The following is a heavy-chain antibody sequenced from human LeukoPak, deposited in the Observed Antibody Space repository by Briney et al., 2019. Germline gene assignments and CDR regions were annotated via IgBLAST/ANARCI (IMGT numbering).Heavy chain of an antibody. CDR2: IYYSGST. J-gene: IGHJ4*02. Sequence: SETLSLTCTVSGGSISSYYWSWIRHPPGKGLEWIGYIYYSGSTNYNPSLKSRVTISVDTSKNQFSLKLSSVTAADTAVYYCARATTPTQYYFDYWGQGTLVTVSS. CDR1: GGSISSYY. CDR3: ARATTPTQYYFDY. V-gene: IGHV4-59*01. D-gene: IGHD1-1*01.